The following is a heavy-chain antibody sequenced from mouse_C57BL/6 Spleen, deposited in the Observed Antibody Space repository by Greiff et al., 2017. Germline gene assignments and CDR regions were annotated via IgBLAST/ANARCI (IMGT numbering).Heavy chain of an antibody. J-gene: IGHJ3*01. CDR3: ARQLGLLFAY. Sequence: EVMLVQSGGGLVKPGGSLKLSCAASGFTFSSYTMSWVRQTPEKRLEWVATISDGGGNTYYPDRVKGRFTISRENAKNTLYLQMSSLRSEDRALYYCARQLGLLFAYWGQGTLVTVSA. CDR1: GFTFSSYT. D-gene: IGHD3-1*01. CDR2: ISDGGGNT. V-gene: IGHV5-9*01.